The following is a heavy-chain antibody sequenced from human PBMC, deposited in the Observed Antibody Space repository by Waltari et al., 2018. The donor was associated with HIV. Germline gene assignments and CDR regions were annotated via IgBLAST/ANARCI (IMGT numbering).Heavy chain of an antibody. Sequence: QVQLVESGGGVVQPGRSLRLSCAASGFALSNFGMHWVRQAPGKGLEWVGVIWFDSSNKYYGDSVKGRFTISRDNSKKTVYLQMNSLRGEDTAVYYCARLTREGYNGGFDYWGQGTLVTVSS. CDR3: ARLTREGYNGGFDY. J-gene: IGHJ4*02. CDR2: IWFDSSNK. V-gene: IGHV3-33*08. CDR1: GFALSNFG. D-gene: IGHD1-1*01.